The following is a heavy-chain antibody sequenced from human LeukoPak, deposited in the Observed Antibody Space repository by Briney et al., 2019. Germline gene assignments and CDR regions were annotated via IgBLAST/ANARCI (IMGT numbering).Heavy chain of an antibody. CDR3: AKDTVKVTTIRRVPHYMDV. CDR1: GFTFSSYG. Sequence: GGSLRLSCAASGFTFSSYGMHWVRQAPGKGLEWVAFIRYDGSNKYYADSVQGRFTISRDNSKNTLYLQMNSLRAEDTALYYCAKDTVKVTTIRRVPHYMDVWGKGTTVTISS. D-gene: IGHD5-12*01. J-gene: IGHJ6*03. V-gene: IGHV3-30*02. CDR2: IRYDGSNK.